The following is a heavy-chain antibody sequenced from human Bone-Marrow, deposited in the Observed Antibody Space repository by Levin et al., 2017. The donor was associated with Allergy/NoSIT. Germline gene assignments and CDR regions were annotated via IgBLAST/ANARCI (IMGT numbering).Heavy chain of an antibody. J-gene: IGHJ3*01. V-gene: IGHV4-4*07. Sequence: SETLSLTCTVSGASISSYYWSWIRQPAGKGLEWIGRIFSSGHTNYNPSLKSRVTMSVDTSKNEFSLEVISVTAADTAVYYCARNSLDGFDLWGQGTKATVSS. CDR1: GASISSYY. CDR2: IFSSGHT. CDR3: ARNSLDGFDL. D-gene: IGHD2-21*01.